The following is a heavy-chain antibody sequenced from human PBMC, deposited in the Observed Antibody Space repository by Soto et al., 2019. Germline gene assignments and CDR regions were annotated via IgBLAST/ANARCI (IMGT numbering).Heavy chain of an antibody. CDR3: AKNQERELPRVIDF. J-gene: IGHJ4*02. D-gene: IGHD1-7*01. Sequence: EGRLLGAGGGLVKPGGSVRLCWATSGRTFSNYAMSWVRQAPGGGLEWVSSMSGSSSTTYYADSVRGRFTISRDRSKNTLYLQMSSLRAEDTALYYCAKNQERELPRVIDFWGQGTLVTVSS. V-gene: IGHV3-23*01. CDR2: MSGSSSTT. CDR1: GRTFSNYA.